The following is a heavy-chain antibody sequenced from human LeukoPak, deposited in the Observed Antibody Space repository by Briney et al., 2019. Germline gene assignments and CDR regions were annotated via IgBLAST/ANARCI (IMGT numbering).Heavy chain of an antibody. CDR1: GGSINTYY. CDR2: IYYSGIT. V-gene: IGHV4-59*01. Sequence: SETLSLTCTVSGGSINTYYWSWIRQPPGKGLEWIGYIYYSGITKYNPSLKSRVTISVDTSKNQFSLKLSSVTAADTALYYCVREGYGSLTFDYWGQGTLVTVSS. D-gene: IGHD5-18*01. J-gene: IGHJ4*02. CDR3: VREGYGSLTFDY.